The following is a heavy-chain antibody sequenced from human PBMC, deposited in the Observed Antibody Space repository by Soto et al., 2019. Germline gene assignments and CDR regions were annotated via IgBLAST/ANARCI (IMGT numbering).Heavy chain of an antibody. CDR2: INPIDGSI. CDR1: GYNFVSNH. CDR3: ARDLFGSWTIDY. Sequence: QVQLVQSGAAVREPGASVKVSCKTSGYNFVSNHIHWVRQTPAQGLEWMGIINPIDGSISYAQKFRGRVTGTRETPTSSVYMELRGLTPADTAVYFCARDLFGSWTIDYWGPGTLVTVSS. V-gene: IGHV1-46*01. J-gene: IGHJ4*02. D-gene: IGHD6-13*01.